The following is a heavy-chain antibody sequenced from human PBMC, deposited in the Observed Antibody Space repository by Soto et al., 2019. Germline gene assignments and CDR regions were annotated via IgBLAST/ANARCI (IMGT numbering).Heavy chain of an antibody. Sequence: GGSLRLSCAASGFTFSSYWMSWVRQAPGKGLEWVANIKQDGSEKYYVDSVKGRFTISRDNAKNSLYLQMNSLRAEDTAVYYCARDQWDCSGGSCYPDAFDIWGQGTMVTVSS. CDR3: ARDQWDCSGGSCYPDAFDI. J-gene: IGHJ3*02. D-gene: IGHD2-15*01. CDR1: GFTFSSYW. V-gene: IGHV3-7*01. CDR2: IKQDGSEK.